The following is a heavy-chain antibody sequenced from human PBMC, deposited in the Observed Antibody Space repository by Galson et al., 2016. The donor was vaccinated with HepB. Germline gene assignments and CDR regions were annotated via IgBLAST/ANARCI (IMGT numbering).Heavy chain of an antibody. CDR2: IKTSGTT. V-gene: IGHV4-61*09. CDR1: GVSINTGSFY. D-gene: IGHD1-14*01. Sequence: TLSLTCTVSGVSINTGSFYCSWIRQAAGKGLEWIGHIKTSGTTTYNPSLKSRATISVDTTKNQFSLRLNSVTAADTAVYYCATETLPETSTFDYWGQGTLVTVSS. J-gene: IGHJ4*02. CDR3: ATETLPETSTFDY.